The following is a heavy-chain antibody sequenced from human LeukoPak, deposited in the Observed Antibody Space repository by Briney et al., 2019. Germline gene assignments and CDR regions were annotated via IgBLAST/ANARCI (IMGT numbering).Heavy chain of an antibody. Sequence: ESGPTLVNPTQTLTLTCTFSGFSLSTSGVGVGWIRQPPGKALEWLALIYWNDDKRYSPSLRSRLTITKDTSKNQVVLTMTNMDPVDTATYYCATVHYYDSSGYYLDYWGQGTLVTVSS. D-gene: IGHD3-22*01. CDR2: IYWNDDK. CDR3: ATVHYYDSSGYYLDY. CDR1: GFSLSTSGVG. J-gene: IGHJ4*02. V-gene: IGHV2-5*01.